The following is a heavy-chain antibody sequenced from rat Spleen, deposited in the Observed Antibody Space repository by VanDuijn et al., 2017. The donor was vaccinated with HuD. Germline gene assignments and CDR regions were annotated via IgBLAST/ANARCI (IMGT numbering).Heavy chain of an antibody. Sequence: EVKLVESGGGLVQPGRSLKLSCAASGFNFNDYWMGWVRQAPGKGLEWVASITNTGGNTYYPDSVKGRFTISRDNAKSTLYLQMDSLRSEDTASYYCARHNSGYGVMDAWGQGASVTVSS. CDR1: GFNFNDYW. D-gene: IGHD4-3*01. CDR2: ITNTGGNT. CDR3: ARHNSGYGVMDA. J-gene: IGHJ4*01. V-gene: IGHV5-31*01.